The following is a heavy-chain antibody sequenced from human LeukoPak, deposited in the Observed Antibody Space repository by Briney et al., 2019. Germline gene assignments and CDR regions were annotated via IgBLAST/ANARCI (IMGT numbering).Heavy chain of an antibody. CDR3: ARVISGYCDY. V-gene: IGHV4-59*08. D-gene: IGHD3-22*01. Sequence: SETLSLTCTVSGGSISGYYWSWIRQPPGKGLEWIGYIYYSGSTNYNPSLKSRVTMSVDMSKNQFSLKLSSVTAADTAVYYCARVISGYCDYWGQGTLVTVSS. J-gene: IGHJ4*02. CDR1: GGSISGYY. CDR2: IYYSGST.